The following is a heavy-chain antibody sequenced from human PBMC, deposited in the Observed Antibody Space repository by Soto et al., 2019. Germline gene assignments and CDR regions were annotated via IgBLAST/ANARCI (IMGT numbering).Heavy chain of an antibody. CDR3: ESSLLTPFDY. Sequence: EVQLVESGGGLGQPGGSLRLSCAASGFTFSSSWMHWVRQAPGKGLVWVSRINSDGSSTVYADSVKGRFTISRDNAKNTLYLQMNSLRAEDTAVYYCESSLLTPFDYWGQGSLVTVSS. V-gene: IGHV3-74*01. J-gene: IGHJ4*02. D-gene: IGHD7-27*01. CDR1: GFTFSSSW. CDR2: INSDGSST.